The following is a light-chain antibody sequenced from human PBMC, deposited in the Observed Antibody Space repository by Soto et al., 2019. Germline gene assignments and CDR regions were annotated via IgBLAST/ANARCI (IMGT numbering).Light chain of an antibody. J-gene: IGKJ1*01. CDR3: QQSFTTPWT. CDR1: QSIARY. Sequence: DIQMTQSPSSLSASVGDRVTITCRASQSIARYLSWFQQKPGKAPQLLISAASSLQRGVPSRFSGIGSGTDFTLTISSLQPEDFATYYCQQSFTTPWTFGQGTKVEIK. V-gene: IGKV1-39*01. CDR2: AAS.